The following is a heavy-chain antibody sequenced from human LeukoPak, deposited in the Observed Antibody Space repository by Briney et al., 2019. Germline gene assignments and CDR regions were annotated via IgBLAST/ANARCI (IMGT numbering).Heavy chain of an antibody. J-gene: IGHJ4*02. CDR3: ARLTMVREAPDY. CDR2: IYYSGST. D-gene: IGHD3-10*01. Sequence: KPSETLSLTCTVSGGSISSYYWSWIRQPPGKGLEWIGYIYYSGSTNYNPSLKSRVTISVDTSKNQFSLKLSSVTAADTAVYYCARLTMVREAPDYWGQGTLVTVSS. CDR1: GGSISSYY. V-gene: IGHV4-59*01.